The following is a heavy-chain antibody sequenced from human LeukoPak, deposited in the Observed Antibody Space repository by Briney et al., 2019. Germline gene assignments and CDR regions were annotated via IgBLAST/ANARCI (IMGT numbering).Heavy chain of an antibody. CDR3: ARDGGYRFDY. Sequence: QTLSLTCAISGDRVSSNSVPWHWIGQSPSRGLEWLGRTYYRSKWYNDYAVSVKSRITINPNTSKNQFSLQLNSVTPEDTAVYYCARDGGYRFDYWGQGSLVTVSS. V-gene: IGHV6-1*01. CDR1: GDRVSSNSVP. CDR2: TYYRSKWYN. J-gene: IGHJ4*02. D-gene: IGHD6-19*01.